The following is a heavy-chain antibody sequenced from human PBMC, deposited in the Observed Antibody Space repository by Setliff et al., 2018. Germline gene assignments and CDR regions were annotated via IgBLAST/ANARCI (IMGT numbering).Heavy chain of an antibody. D-gene: IGHD5-12*01. CDR2: VYYDGST. Sequence: SETLSLTCTVSGGSIRRDYWSWIRQPPGEQLQWIGYVYYDGSTNYNPSLRSRVTMSIDTSNNQFSLWLNSVTAADTAVYYCVRYRRDGYNYCLDYWGQGMLVTVSS. CDR1: GGSIRRDY. J-gene: IGHJ4*01. CDR3: VRYRRDGYNYCLDY. V-gene: IGHV4-59*01.